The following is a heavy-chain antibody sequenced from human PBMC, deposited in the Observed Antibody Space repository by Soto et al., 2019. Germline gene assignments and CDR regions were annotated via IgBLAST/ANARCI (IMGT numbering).Heavy chain of an antibody. CDR3: AAWAEGATEVH. CDR1: GGSVTSTSYY. D-gene: IGHD2-15*01. CDR2: MHYSGST. J-gene: IGHJ4*02. Sequence: SETLSLTCTVSGGSVTSTSYYWSWIRQPPGKGLEWIGYMHYSGSTNYNPSLKSRVTISVDTSKNQFSLKLSSVTAADTAVYYCAAWAEGATEVHWGQGTLVTVSS. V-gene: IGHV4-61*01.